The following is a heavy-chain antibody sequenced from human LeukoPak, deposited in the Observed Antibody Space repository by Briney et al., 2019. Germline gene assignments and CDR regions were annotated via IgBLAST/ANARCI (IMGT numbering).Heavy chain of an antibody. D-gene: IGHD4-23*01. Sequence: SQTPSLTCAISGDSVSSNSAAWTWIRQSPSRGLEWLGRTYYRSKWSNDYAVSVKSRITINPDTSKNQFSLHLSSVTPEDTAVYYCAREADYGGKSAEFDFWGQGILATVSS. J-gene: IGHJ4*02. CDR2: TYYRSKWSN. V-gene: IGHV6-1*01. CDR3: AREADYGGKSAEFDF. CDR1: GDSVSSNSAA.